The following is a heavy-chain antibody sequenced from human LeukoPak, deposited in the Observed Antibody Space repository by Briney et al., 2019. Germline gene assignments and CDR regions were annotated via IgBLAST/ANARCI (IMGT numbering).Heavy chain of an antibody. D-gene: IGHD6-13*01. Sequence: PSETLSLTCAVYGGSFSGYYWSWIRQPPGRGLEWIGEINHSGSTNYNPSLKSRVTISVDTSKNQFSLKLSSVTAADTAVYYCARGRYSSSWYSPYYYYMDVWGRGTTVTVSS. CDR3: ARGRYSSSWYSPYYYYMDV. CDR2: INHSGST. J-gene: IGHJ6*03. V-gene: IGHV4-34*01. CDR1: GGSFSGYY.